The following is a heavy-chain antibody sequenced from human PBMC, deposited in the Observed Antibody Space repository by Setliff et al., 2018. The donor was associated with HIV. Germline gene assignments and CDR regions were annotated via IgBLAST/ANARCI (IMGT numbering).Heavy chain of an antibody. CDR1: GFTFSDHY. J-gene: IGHJ3*02. D-gene: IGHD6-13*01. Sequence: PGGSLRLSCVASGFTFSDHYMSWIRQAPGKGLEWVSSISGTATTIYSADSVKGRFTISRDNSKNTLYLQMNSLRAEDTAVYYCARALRWSSHAFDIWGQGTMVTVSS. V-gene: IGHV3-11*04. CDR2: ISGTATTI. CDR3: ARALRWSSHAFDI.